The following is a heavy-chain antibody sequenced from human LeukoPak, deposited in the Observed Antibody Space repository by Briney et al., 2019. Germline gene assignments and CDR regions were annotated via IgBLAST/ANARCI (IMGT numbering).Heavy chain of an antibody. CDR2: IWYDGSNK. J-gene: IGHJ4*02. V-gene: IGHV3-33*01. Sequence: GSSLRLSCAASGFTFSSYGMHWVRQAPGKGLEWVAVIWYDGSNKYYADSVKGRFTISRDNSKNTLYLQMNSLRAEDTAVYYCARETEVSPFDYWGQGTLVTVSS. CDR1: GFTFSSYG. D-gene: IGHD6-6*01. CDR3: ARETEVSPFDY.